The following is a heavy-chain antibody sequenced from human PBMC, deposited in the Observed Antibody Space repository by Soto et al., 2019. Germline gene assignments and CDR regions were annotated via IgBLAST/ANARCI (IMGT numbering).Heavy chain of an antibody. Sequence: QVQLQESGPGLVKPSQTLSLTCTVSGGSVSSSGYYWSWIRQHPGKGLEWIGYIYYSETAYYNPSLKSRSTMSLDTSKNQSSLKLNSVPPADRAGYSFARDPSGDYGTGLDPWGLEPWSPSPQ. CDR3: ARDPSGDYGTGLDP. CDR1: GGSVSSSGYY. J-gene: IGHJ5*02. V-gene: IGHV4-31*03. CDR2: IYYSETA. D-gene: IGHD4-17*01.